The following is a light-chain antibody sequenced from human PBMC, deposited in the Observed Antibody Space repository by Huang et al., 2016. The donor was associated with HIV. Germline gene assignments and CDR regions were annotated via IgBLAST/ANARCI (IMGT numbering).Light chain of an antibody. J-gene: IGKJ3*01. CDR1: QSVREY. CDR2: EAS. CDR3: QERGNWPRFS. Sequence: EIVLTQSPATLSLSPGERAPLSCRASQSVREYLAWYQHKPGQATRLLSYEASPRATGSPDRFSGSWSVTDFTLTISSLEPEDFAVYYFQERGNWPRFSFGPGTKVDIK. V-gene: IGKV3-11*01.